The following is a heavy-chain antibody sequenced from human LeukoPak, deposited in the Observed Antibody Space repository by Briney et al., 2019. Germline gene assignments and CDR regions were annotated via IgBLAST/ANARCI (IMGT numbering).Heavy chain of an antibody. CDR1: GGSISSSSYY. CDR3: ARHCGQGQGRNWFDP. Sequence: SETLSLTCTVSGGSISSSSYYWGWIRQPPGKGLEWIGSIYYSGSTYYNPSLKSRVTISVGTSKNQFSLKLSSVTAADTAVYYCARHCGQGQGRNWFDPWGQGTLVTVSS. D-gene: IGHD3-10*01. J-gene: IGHJ5*02. CDR2: IYYSGST. V-gene: IGHV4-39*01.